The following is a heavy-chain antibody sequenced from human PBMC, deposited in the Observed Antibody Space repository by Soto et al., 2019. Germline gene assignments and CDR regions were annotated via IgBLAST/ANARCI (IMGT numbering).Heavy chain of an antibody. CDR2: ISYDGSNK. Sequence: QVPLVESGGGVVQPGRSLRLSCAASGFTFSSYAMHWVRQAPGKGLEWVAVISYDGSNKYYADSVNGRFTISRDNSKITMYLKMNSLRAEDTAVYYCARDFSVGLRGGSFDYWGQGTLVTVS. CDR3: ARDFSVGLRGGSFDY. D-gene: IGHD4-17*01. CDR1: GFTFSSYA. V-gene: IGHV3-30-3*01. J-gene: IGHJ4*02.